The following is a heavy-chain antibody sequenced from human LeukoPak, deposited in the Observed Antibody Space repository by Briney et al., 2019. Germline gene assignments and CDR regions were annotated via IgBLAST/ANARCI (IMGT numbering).Heavy chain of an antibody. V-gene: IGHV4-39*01. Sequence: SETLSLTCTVSGGSISSSSYYWGWIRQPPGTGLEWLGSIYYSGSTYYNPSLKSRVTISVDTSKNQFSLKLSSVTAADTAVYYCASLTKTMVRGARGSFDPWGQGTLVTVSS. D-gene: IGHD3-10*01. CDR3: ASLTKTMVRGARGSFDP. CDR2: IYYSGST. CDR1: GGSISSSSYY. J-gene: IGHJ5*02.